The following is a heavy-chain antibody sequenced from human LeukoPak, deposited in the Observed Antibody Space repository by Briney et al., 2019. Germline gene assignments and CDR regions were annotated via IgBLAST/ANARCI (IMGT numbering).Heavy chain of an antibody. V-gene: IGHV4-59*08. CDR3: ARVLHQGYFDY. D-gene: IGHD2-2*02. CDR2: IYYSGST. J-gene: IGHJ4*02. Sequence: SETLSLTCTVSGGSISSYYLSWIRQPPGKGLEWIGYIYYSGSTNYNPSLKSRVTISVDTSKNQFSLKLSSVTAADTAVYYCARVLHQGYFDYWGQGTLVTVSS. CDR1: GGSISSYY.